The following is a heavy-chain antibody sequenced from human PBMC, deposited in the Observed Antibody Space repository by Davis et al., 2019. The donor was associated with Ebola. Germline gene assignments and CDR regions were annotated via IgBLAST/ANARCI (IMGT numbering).Heavy chain of an antibody. CDR3: ARSWSSSWYYYFDY. CDR1: GYTFTTYG. V-gene: IGHV7-4-1*02. D-gene: IGHD6-13*01. CDR2: INTNTWNP. Sequence: ASVKVSCKASGYTFTTYGMNWVRQAPGQGLEWMGWINTNTWNPTYAQGFTGRFVFSLDTSVSTAYLQISSLKAEDTAVYYCARSWSSSWYYYFDYWGQGTLVTVSS. J-gene: IGHJ4*02.